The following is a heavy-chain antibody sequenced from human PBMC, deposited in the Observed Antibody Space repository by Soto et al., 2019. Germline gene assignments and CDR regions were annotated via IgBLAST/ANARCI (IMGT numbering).Heavy chain of an antibody. D-gene: IGHD2-8*01. Sequence: LQLVESGGGLVQPGGSLRLSCAASGFAFSSFGMNWGRLAPGQGLEWISYISSTTTTIYYADSVKGRFTISRDSAENSLYLQMNSLRDEDTAVYYCTRDPLRVYLYQPYGMEVWGQGTTVTVS. V-gene: IGHV3-48*02. CDR1: GFAFSSFG. J-gene: IGHJ6*02. CDR2: ISSTTTTI. CDR3: TRDPLRVYLYQPYGMEV.